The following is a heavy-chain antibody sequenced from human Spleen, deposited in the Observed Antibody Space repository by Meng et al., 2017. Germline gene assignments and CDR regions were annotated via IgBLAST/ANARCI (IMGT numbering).Heavy chain of an antibody. CDR1: VGCFRDYY. CDR2: INHSGST. CDR3: ARGPTTMAHDFDY. D-gene: IGHD4-11*01. Sequence: GPGSGKASADLALNCVFPVGCFRDYYWRWIRQPPGKGLEWIGEINHSGSTNYNPSLESRATISVDTSQNNLSLKLSSVTAADSAVYYCARGPTTMAHDFDYWGQGTLVTVSS. J-gene: IGHJ4*02. V-gene: IGHV4-34*01.